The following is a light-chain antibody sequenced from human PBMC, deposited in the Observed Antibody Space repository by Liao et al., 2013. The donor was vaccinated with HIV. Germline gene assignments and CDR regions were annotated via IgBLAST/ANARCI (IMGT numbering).Light chain of an antibody. V-gene: IGLV3-21*04. Sequence: SYVLTQPSSVSVAPGKTATITCGGNNIGGKSVHWYQQKPGQSPVVVIYQNTKRPSGIPERFSGSNSGNTATLTIIGTQSLDEADYFCQAWDNSRDQQVFGGGTKVTVL. J-gene: IGLJ2*01. CDR2: QNT. CDR1: NIGGKS. CDR3: QAWDNSRDQQV.